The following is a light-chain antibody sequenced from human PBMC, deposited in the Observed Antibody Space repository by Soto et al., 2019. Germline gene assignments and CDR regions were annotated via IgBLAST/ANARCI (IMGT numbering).Light chain of an antibody. J-gene: IGLJ1*01. CDR3: QSYDSSLSIYV. V-gene: IGLV1-40*01. Sequence: QSVLTQPPSVSGAPGQRVSISCTGSTSNIGAGYHVHWYQQFPGTAPKLLMYDNTNRPSGVPDRFSGSKSGTSASLAITGLQAEDEADYYCQSYDSSLSIYVFGTGTKLTVL. CDR1: TSNIGAGYH. CDR2: DNT.